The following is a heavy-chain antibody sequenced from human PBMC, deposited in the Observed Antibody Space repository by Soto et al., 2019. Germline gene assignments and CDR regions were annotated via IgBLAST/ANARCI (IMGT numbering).Heavy chain of an antibody. CDR2: MSPNTGRT. CDR3: ARDYGGNSGWFDP. J-gene: IGHJ5*02. D-gene: IGHD4-17*01. CDR1: GYTFTTYD. V-gene: IGHV1-8*01. Sequence: QVQLVQSGAEVKKPGASVKVSCKASGYTFTTYDINWVRQATGQGLEWVGWMSPNTGRTGYAQKFQGRVTMTRATSISTAYMELSSLRFEDTAVYYCARDYGGNSGWFDPWGQGTLVTVSS.